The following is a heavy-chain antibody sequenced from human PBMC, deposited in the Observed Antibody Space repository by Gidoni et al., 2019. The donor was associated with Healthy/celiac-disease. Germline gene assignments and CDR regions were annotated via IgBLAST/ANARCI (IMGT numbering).Heavy chain of an antibody. Sequence: QVQLQQWGAGLLKPSETLSLTCAVYGGSFSGYYWSWIRQPPGKGLEWIGEINHSGSTNYNPSLKSRVTISVDTSKNQFSLKLSSVTAADTAVYYCARGRRDTVVTPHYYYYYGMDVWGQGTTVTVSS. CDR1: GGSFSGYY. V-gene: IGHV4-34*01. D-gene: IGHD2-21*02. CDR3: ARGRRDTVVTPHYYYYYGMDV. CDR2: INHSGST. J-gene: IGHJ6*02.